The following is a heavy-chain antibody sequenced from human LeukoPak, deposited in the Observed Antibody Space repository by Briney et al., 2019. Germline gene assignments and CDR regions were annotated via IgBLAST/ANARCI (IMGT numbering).Heavy chain of an antibody. V-gene: IGHV4-30-2*01. J-gene: IGHJ4*02. CDR1: GGSISSGGYY. CDR3: ARGLRQKQYYFDY. Sequence: SETLSLTCTVSGGSISSGGYYWSWIRQPPGKGLEWIGYIYHSGSTYYNPSLKSRVTISVDRSKNQFSLKLSSVTAADTAVYYCARGLRQKQYYFDYWGQGTLVTVSS. CDR2: IYHSGST. D-gene: IGHD5-12*01.